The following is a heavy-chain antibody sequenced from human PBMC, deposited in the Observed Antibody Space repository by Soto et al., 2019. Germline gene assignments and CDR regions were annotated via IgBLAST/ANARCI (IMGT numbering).Heavy chain of an antibody. CDR1: GDSVSRSSC. CDR3: VRSVPAATWQYSGMDV. Sequence: QVRLQESRPGLVEPSGTLSLTCAVSGDSVSRSSCWSWVRQAPGKGLEWIGEIYHSGTFNSNPCLASRVSVSVDKSRNQLSLNLKSVTAADTAVYYCVRSVPAATWQYSGMDVWGQGTTVTVSS. D-gene: IGHD2-15*01. J-gene: IGHJ6*01. CDR2: IYHSGTF. V-gene: IGHV4-4*02.